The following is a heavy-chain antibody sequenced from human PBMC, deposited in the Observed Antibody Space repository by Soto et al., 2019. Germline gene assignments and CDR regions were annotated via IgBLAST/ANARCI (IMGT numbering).Heavy chain of an antibody. V-gene: IGHV1-69*06. Sequence: SVKVSCKASGGTFSSYAISWVRQAPGQGLEWMGGIIPIFGTANYAQKFQGRVTITADKSTSTAYMELSSLRSEDTAVYYCARGPKGYDSIIYYFDYWGQGTLVTVSS. D-gene: IGHD5-12*01. CDR1: GGTFSSYA. J-gene: IGHJ4*02. CDR3: ARGPKGYDSIIYYFDY. CDR2: IIPIFGTA.